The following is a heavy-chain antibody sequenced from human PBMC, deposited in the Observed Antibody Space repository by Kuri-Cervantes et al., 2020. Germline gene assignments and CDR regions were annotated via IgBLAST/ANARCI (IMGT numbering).Heavy chain of an antibody. CDR3: ARVSQRITMINPPDWFDP. CDR1: GFTFSDYY. Sequence: GESLKISCAASGFTFSDYYMSWIRQAPGKGLEWVSYISSSGSTIYYADSVKGRFTISRDNAKNSLYLQMNSLRAEDTALYYCARVSQRITMINPPDWFDPWGQGTLVTVSS. J-gene: IGHJ5*02. D-gene: IGHD3-22*01. CDR2: ISSSGSTI. V-gene: IGHV3-11*01.